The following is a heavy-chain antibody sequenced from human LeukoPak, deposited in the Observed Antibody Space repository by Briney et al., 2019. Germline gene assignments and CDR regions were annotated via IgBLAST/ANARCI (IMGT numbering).Heavy chain of an antibody. V-gene: IGHV4-34*01. CDR3: ARFPCSGDSCYFGIRAFDV. Sequence: SETLSLTCAIYGGSFSGYYWNWIRQSPGKGLEWIGEINHSGSTNYNPSLKSRVTISVDTSKNQFSLKLSSMTAADTAVYYCARFPCSGDSCYFGIRAFDVWGQGTMATVSS. CDR1: GGSFSGYY. CDR2: INHSGST. D-gene: IGHD2-15*01. J-gene: IGHJ3*01.